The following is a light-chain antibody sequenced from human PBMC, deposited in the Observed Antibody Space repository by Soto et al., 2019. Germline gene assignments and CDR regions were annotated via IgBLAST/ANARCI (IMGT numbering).Light chain of an antibody. V-gene: IGKV3-20*01. CDR2: DAS. CDR1: QSLSSSQ. Sequence: EIVLTQSPGTLSLSPGEIATLSFRASQSLSSSQLAWYQQKPGQAPRLLIHDASSRATGISDRFTGSGSGTDFTLTITTLEPEDFAVYYCQQYGSSPRTFGLGTKVDNK. J-gene: IGKJ1*01. CDR3: QQYGSSPRT.